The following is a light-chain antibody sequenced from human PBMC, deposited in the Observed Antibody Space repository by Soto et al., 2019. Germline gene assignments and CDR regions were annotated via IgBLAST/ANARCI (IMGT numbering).Light chain of an antibody. CDR1: SSDVGGYSR. Sequence: QSALTQPASVSGSPGQSITIYCTGTSSDVGGYSRVSWYQHHPGKAPKLMIYEVSDRPSGVSNRFSGSKSGNTASLTISGLQAEDEADYYCNSYTSSNTRVFGTGTKVTVL. V-gene: IGLV2-14*01. CDR3: NSYTSSNTRV. J-gene: IGLJ1*01. CDR2: EVS.